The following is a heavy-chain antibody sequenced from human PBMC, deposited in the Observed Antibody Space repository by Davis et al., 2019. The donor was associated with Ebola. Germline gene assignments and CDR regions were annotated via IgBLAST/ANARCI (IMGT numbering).Heavy chain of an antibody. CDR3: TKEGGRLEWLPIDY. CDR2: ISRKAYGGTT. Sequence: SLKISCTASGCTFGEYAMSWFRQAPGQGLAWVGFISRKAYGGTTEYAASVKGRFTISRDDSKSIAYLQMNSLKTEDTAVYYCTKEGGRLEWLPIDYWGQGTLVTVSS. J-gene: IGHJ4*02. CDR1: GCTFGEYA. V-gene: IGHV3-49*03. D-gene: IGHD3-3*01.